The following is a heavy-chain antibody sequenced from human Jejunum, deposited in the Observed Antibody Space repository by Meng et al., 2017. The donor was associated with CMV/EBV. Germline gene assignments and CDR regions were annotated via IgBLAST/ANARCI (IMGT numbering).Heavy chain of an antibody. CDR3: ARSQALDI. CDR2: IYPGDSDI. CDR1: GYSFTSNC. J-gene: IGHJ3*02. Sequence: SCKVSGYSFTSNCIGWVRQMPGEGLEWMGLIYPGDSDIRYNPSFQGQVSISADKSISTAYLQWTSLKASDTAMYYCARSQALDIWGQGTMVTVSS. V-gene: IGHV5-51*01.